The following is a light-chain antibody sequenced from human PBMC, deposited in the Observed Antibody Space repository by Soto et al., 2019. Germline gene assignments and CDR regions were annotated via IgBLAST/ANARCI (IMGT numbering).Light chain of an antibody. CDR2: GAS. Sequence: EIVMTQSPATLSVSPGERATLSCRASQSVSSNLAWYQQKPGPAPRLLIYGASTRATGIPARFSGSGSGTEFTLTISSLQSEDFAVYYGQQYNNWPFTFGPGTKVDIK. CDR1: QSVSSN. V-gene: IGKV3-15*01. J-gene: IGKJ3*01. CDR3: QQYNNWPFT.